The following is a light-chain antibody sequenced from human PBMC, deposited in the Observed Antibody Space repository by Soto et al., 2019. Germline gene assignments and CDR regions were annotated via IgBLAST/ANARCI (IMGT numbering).Light chain of an antibody. J-gene: IGLJ2*01. Sequence: QSVLTQPPSASGTPGQRVTISCSGSLSNIGSNPVHWYQQLPGTAPKLLIYSSDQRPSRVPDRFSGSKSGTSASLAISGLQSDDEADYYCATWDGTLDSPVFGGGTKLTGL. V-gene: IGLV1-44*01. CDR2: SSD. CDR3: ATWDGTLDSPV. CDR1: LSNIGSNP.